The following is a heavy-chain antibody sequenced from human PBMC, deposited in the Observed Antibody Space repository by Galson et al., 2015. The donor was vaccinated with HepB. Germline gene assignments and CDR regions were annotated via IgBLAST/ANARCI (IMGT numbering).Heavy chain of an antibody. CDR2: IRSKANSYAT. CDR1: GFTFSGSA. Sequence: SLRLSCAASGFTFSGSAMHWVRQASGKGLEWVGRIRSKANSYATAYAASVKGRFTISRDDSENTAYLQMNSLKTEDTAVYYRTRGPSDFWSGYSSGYYYYMDVWGKGTTVTVSS. J-gene: IGHJ6*03. V-gene: IGHV3-73*01. CDR3: TRGPSDFWSGYSSGYYYYMDV. D-gene: IGHD3-3*01.